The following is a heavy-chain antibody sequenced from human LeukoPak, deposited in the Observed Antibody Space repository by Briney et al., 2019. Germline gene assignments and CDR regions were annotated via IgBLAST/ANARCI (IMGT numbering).Heavy chain of an antibody. V-gene: IGHV1-18*04. J-gene: IGHJ4*02. CDR1: GYSFTSYW. CDR2: ISAYNGNT. D-gene: IGHD6-6*01. Sequence: PGESLKISCKGSGYSFTSYWIGWVRQAPGQGLEWMGWISAYNGNTNYAQKLQGRVTMTTDTSTSTAYMELRSLRSDDTAVYYCAREIKYSSSDAFGYWGQGTLVTVSS. CDR3: AREIKYSSSDAFGY.